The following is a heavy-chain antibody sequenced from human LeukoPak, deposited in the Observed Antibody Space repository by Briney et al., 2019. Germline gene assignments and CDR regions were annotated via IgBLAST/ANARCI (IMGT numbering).Heavy chain of an antibody. CDR2: ISGSGGST. CDR3: AKVLSCSGVLNY. CDR1: GFTFSSYA. J-gene: IGHJ4*02. V-gene: IGHV3-23*01. Sequence: PGGSLRLSCAASGFTFSSYAMSWVHQAPGKGLEWVSAISGSGGSTYYADSVKGRFTISRDNSKNTLYLQMNSLRADDTAVYYCAKVLSCSGVLNYWGQGTLVTVSS. D-gene: IGHD3-10*02.